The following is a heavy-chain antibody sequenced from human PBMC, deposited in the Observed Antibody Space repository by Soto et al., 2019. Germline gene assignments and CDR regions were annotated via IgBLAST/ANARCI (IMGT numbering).Heavy chain of an antibody. D-gene: IGHD6-13*01. Sequence: ASVKVSCKASGGTFSSYAISWVRQAPGQGLEWMGGIIPIFGTANYAQKFQGRVTITADESTSTAYMELSSLRSEDTAVYYCARGPLGIAAAAPFDYWGQGTLVTVSS. CDR1: GGTFSSYA. CDR2: IIPIFGTA. J-gene: IGHJ4*02. V-gene: IGHV1-69*13. CDR3: ARGPLGIAAAAPFDY.